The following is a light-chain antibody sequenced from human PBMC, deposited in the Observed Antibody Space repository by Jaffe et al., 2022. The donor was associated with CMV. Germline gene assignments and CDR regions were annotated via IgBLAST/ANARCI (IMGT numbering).Light chain of an antibody. CDR2: RDN. V-gene: IGLV3-9*01. CDR1: NIGRKT. J-gene: IGLJ3*02. CDR3: QVWDSSTV. Sequence: SYELTQPLSVSVALGQTAKIPCGGNNIGRKTVHWYQQKPGQAPVLVIYRDNNRPSGIPERFSGSNLGNTATLTISRAQAGDEADYYCQVWDSSTVFGGGTKLTVL.